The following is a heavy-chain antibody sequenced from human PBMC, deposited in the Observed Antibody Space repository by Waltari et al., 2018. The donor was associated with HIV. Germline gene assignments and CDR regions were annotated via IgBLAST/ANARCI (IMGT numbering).Heavy chain of an antibody. V-gene: IGHV4-38-2*02. J-gene: IGHJ4*02. Sequence: QVQLQESGPGLVRPSETLSLSCSVSGFSITTGYYWGWVRQPPGKGLELIGYIYHTGRAYYHPSLKSRVSISVDTSKNQFSLKVNSMTASDAAVYYCARVRPADQRYLDYWGQGTLVTVSS. CDR2: IYHTGRA. D-gene: IGHD6-25*01. CDR1: GFSITTGYY. CDR3: ARVRPADQRYLDY.